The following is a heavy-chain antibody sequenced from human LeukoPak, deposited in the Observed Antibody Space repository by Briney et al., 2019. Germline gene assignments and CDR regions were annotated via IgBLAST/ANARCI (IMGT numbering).Heavy chain of an antibody. CDR3: ARVYCGGDCYWDY. CDR2: IYYSGST. V-gene: IGHV4-59*01. D-gene: IGHD2-21*01. CDR1: GGSISSYY. J-gene: IGHJ4*02. Sequence: NPSETLSLTCTVSGGSISSYYWSWIRQPPGKGLEWIGYIYYSGSTNYNPSLKSRVTISVDTSKNQFSLKLSSVTAADTAMYYCARVYCGGDCYWDYWGQGTLVTVSS.